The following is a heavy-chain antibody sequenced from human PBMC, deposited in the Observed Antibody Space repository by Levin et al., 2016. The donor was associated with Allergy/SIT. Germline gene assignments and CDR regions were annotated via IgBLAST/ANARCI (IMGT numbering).Heavy chain of an antibody. CDR3: ATRGYCSGGSCLHDY. V-gene: IGHV3-21*01. J-gene: IGHJ4*02. D-gene: IGHD2-15*01. CDR2: ISSSSSYI. CDR1: GFTFSSYS. Sequence: GGSLRLSCAASGFTFSSYSMNWVRQAPGKGLEWVSSISSSSSYIYYADSVKGRFTISRDNAKNSLYLQMNSLRAEDTAVYYCATRGYCSGGSCLHDYWGQGTLVTVSS.